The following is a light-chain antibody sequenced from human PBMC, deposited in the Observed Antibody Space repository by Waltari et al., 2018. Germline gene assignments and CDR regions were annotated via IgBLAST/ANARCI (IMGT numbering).Light chain of an antibody. Sequence: QAVLTQPSSLSASPGASASLTCTLRSDINVGSYRIYWFQQKPGSPPQYLLRYNSDSDKHQGSVVPSRFSGSKDASANAGILLISGLQSEDEADYYCMIWHNGAYVFGAGTKVTV. CDR3: MIWHNGAYV. J-gene: IGLJ1*01. CDR1: SDINVGSYR. V-gene: IGLV5-45*03. CDR2: YNSDSDK.